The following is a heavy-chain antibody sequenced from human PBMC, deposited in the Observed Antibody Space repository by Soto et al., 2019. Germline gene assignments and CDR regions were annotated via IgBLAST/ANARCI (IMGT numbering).Heavy chain of an antibody. Sequence: QVQLKESGPRLVKPSETLSLTCNVSGGSMSGHYWTWIRQSPGRGLQWLGFISDNGKTNSDASLKGRLTVSLDKSKNQFSLRLTSVTPADTALYYCARGRAIYGEWDYYDSWGQGALVTVSS. J-gene: IGHJ4*02. CDR2: ISDNGKT. CDR1: GGSMSGHY. D-gene: IGHD1-26*01. CDR3: ARGRAIYGEWDYYDS. V-gene: IGHV4-59*11.